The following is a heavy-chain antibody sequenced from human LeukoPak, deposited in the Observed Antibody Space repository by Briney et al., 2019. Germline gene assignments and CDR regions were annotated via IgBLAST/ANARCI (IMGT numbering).Heavy chain of an antibody. Sequence: SQNLSLTCTVSGGSISSGGYSWSWIRQPPGKGLEWIGYIYHSGSTYYNPSLKSRVTISVDRSKNQFSLKLSSVTAADTAVYYCARLWFGESSWFDPWGQGTLVTVSS. J-gene: IGHJ5*02. CDR3: ARLWFGESSWFDP. CDR2: IYHSGST. CDR1: GGSISSGGYS. D-gene: IGHD3-10*01. V-gene: IGHV4-30-2*01.